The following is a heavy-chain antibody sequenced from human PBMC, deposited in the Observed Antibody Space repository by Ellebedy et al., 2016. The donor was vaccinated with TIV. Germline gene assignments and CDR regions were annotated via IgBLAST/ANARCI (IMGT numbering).Heavy chain of an antibody. CDR2: IRSKAYGGTT. Sequence: PGGSLRLSCTASGFPFGDYAMSRVRQAPGKGLEWVGFIRSKAYGGTTEYAASVKGRFTISRDDSKSIAYLQMNSLKTEDTAMYFCTDLYGYNLWGQGTLVTVSS. CDR3: TDLYGYNL. CDR1: GFPFGDYA. J-gene: IGHJ4*02. D-gene: IGHD5/OR15-5a*01. V-gene: IGHV3-49*04.